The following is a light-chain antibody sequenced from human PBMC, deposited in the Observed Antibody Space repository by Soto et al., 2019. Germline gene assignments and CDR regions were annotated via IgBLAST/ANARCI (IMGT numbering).Light chain of an antibody. J-gene: IGLJ2*01. CDR2: EVN. CDR1: SRDVGGYNY. Sequence: QSVLTQPPSASGSPGQSVTISCTGTSRDVGGYNYVSWYQQYPGKAPKLIIYEVNKRPSGVPDRFSGSKSGNTASLTVSGLQAEDEADYYCNSYAGSNNLGVFGGGTKLTVL. V-gene: IGLV2-8*01. CDR3: NSYAGSNNLGV.